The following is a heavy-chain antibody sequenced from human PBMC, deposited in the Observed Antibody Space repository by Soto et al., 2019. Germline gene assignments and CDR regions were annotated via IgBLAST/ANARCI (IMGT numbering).Heavy chain of an antibody. Sequence: SETLSLTCTVSGGSISSGDYYWSWIRQHPGKGLEWIGYIYYSGSTYYNPSLKSRVTISVDTSTNQFSLKLSSVTAADTAVYYCASQGAYSSSSSWFDPWGQGTLVTVSS. CDR2: IYYSGST. CDR3: ASQGAYSSSSSWFDP. J-gene: IGHJ5*02. CDR1: GGSISSGDYY. V-gene: IGHV4-31*03. D-gene: IGHD6-6*01.